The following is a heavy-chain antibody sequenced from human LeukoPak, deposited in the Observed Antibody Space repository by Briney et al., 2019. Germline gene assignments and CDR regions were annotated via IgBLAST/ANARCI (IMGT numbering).Heavy chain of an antibody. Sequence: GGSLRLSCAASGFTFSSYEMNWVRQAPGKGLEWVAFNRYDGSNKYYADSVKGRFTVSRDNSKNMLCLQMNSLRAEDTAVYYCACYHVNEEPPTFWGQGTLVTVSS. D-gene: IGHD1-1*01. CDR3: ACYHVNEEPPTF. CDR2: NRYDGSNK. V-gene: IGHV3-30*02. CDR1: GFTFSSYE. J-gene: IGHJ4*02.